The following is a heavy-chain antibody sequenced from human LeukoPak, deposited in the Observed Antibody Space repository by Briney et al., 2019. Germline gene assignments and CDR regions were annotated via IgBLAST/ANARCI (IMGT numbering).Heavy chain of an antibody. CDR2: IYHSGST. Sequence: SETLSLTCTVSGGSISSYYWSWIRQPPGKGLEWIGYIYHSGSTKYNPSLKSRVTISVDTSQNQFSLRLSSVTAADTAVYYCARDGYSGSDALWGQGTLVTVSS. J-gene: IGHJ4*02. D-gene: IGHD5-12*01. CDR1: GGSISSYY. V-gene: IGHV4-59*01. CDR3: ARDGYSGSDAL.